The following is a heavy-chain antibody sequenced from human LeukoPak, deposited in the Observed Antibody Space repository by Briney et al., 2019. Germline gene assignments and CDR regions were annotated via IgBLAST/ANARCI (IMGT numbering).Heavy chain of an antibody. V-gene: IGHV1-18*01. CDR3: ARNDYDILTGYGIYVDY. CDR2: ISAYNGNT. Sequence: GASVKVSCKASGYTFTSYGISWVRQAPGQGLEWMGWISAYNGNTNYAQKLQGRVTMTTDTSTSTAYMELRSLRSDDTAVYYCARNDYDILTGYGIYVDYLGQGTLVTVSS. CDR1: GYTFTSYG. J-gene: IGHJ4*02. D-gene: IGHD3-9*01.